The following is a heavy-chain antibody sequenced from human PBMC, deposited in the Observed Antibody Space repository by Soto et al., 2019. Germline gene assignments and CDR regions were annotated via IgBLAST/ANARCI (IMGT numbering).Heavy chain of an antibody. CDR2: FDPEDGET. CDR3: ARDNCSSTSCSKDY. D-gene: IGHD2-2*01. J-gene: IGHJ4*02. CDR1: GYTLTELS. Sequence: ASVKVSCKVSGYTLTELSMHWVRQAPGKGLEWMGGFDPEDGETIYAQKFQGRVTITRDTSASTAYMELSSLRSEDTAVYYCARDNCSSTSCSKDYWGQGTLVTVSS. V-gene: IGHV1-24*01.